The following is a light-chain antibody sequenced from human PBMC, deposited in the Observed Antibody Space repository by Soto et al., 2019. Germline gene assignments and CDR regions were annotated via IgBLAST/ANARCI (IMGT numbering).Light chain of an antibody. CDR2: GEY. V-gene: IGKV3-15*01. CDR3: QQFNKWPRT. J-gene: IGKJ1*01. CDR1: QSVSIN. Sequence: VMTQSPATLSVSPGERATLSCWASQSVSINLAWYQQRPGQAPRLIISGEYTRATGIPARFSGSGSGTEFTLTISSLQSEDFAIYYCQQFNKWPRTFGQGTRVEIK.